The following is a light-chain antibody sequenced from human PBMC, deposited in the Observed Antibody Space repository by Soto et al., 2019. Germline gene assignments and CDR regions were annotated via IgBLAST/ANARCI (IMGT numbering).Light chain of an antibody. CDR2: DAS. CDR1: QDIRSD. V-gene: IGKV1-6*01. Sequence: AIQMTQSPSSLSASVGDSITITCRASQDIRSDLGWYQQKPGRAPKLLIYDASSLQGGVPSRFSGSGSGTDFTLTISSLQPEDFATYYCLQDYDYLWTFGQGTQVDIK. J-gene: IGKJ1*01. CDR3: LQDYDYLWT.